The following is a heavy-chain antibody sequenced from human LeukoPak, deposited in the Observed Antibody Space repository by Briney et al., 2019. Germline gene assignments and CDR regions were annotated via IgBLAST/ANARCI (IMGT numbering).Heavy chain of an antibody. V-gene: IGHV3-30*02. CDR3: AGVSGGRTYYYYGMDV. D-gene: IGHD2-15*01. J-gene: IGHJ6*02. Sequence: GGSLRLSCAASGFTFSSYGMHWVRQAPGKGLEWVAFIRYDGSNKYYADSVKGRFTISRDNSKNTLYLQMNSLRAEDTAVYYCAGVSGGRTYYYYGMDVWGQGTTVTVSS. CDR2: IRYDGSNK. CDR1: GFTFSSYG.